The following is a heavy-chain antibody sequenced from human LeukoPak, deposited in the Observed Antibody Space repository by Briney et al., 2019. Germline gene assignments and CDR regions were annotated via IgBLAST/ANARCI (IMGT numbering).Heavy chain of an antibody. CDR2: IYYTET. D-gene: IGHD3-16*01. CDR1: GGSVSNYY. V-gene: IGHV4-59*02. CDR3: AGLGGSYGYMDV. Sequence: SETLSLTCTVSGGSVSNYYWSWIRQSPGKGLERIGYIYYTETSYNPSLKSRITISADTSKNQFSLKLSSVTAADTAVYYCAGLGGSYGYMDVWGKGTTVTISS. J-gene: IGHJ6*03.